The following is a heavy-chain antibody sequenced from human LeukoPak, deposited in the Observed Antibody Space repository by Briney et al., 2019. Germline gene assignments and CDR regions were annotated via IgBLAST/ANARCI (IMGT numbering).Heavy chain of an antibody. D-gene: IGHD3-10*01. V-gene: IGHV4-34*01. J-gene: IGHJ4*02. CDR1: GGSFSGFY. CDR2: INHSGSN. Sequence: SETLSLTCAVEGGSFSGFYWSWIRQPPGKGLEWIGEINHSGSNNSTPSRTSRVTISADTSKSQFSLKLSSVTAADTAVYYCASTPYMVREGDFGYWGQGTLVTAPS. CDR3: ASTPYMVREGDFGY.